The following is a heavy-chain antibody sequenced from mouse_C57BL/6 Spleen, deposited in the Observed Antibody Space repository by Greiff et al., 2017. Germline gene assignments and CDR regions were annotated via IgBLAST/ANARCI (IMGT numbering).Heavy chain of an antibody. CDR1: GYTFTSYW. CDR2: IYPSDSET. J-gene: IGHJ2*01. V-gene: IGHV1-61*01. Sequence: VQLQQPGAELVRPGSSVKLSCKASGYTFTSYWMDWVKQRPGQGLEWIGNIYPSDSETHYNQKFKDKATLTVDKSSSTSYMQLSSLTSEDSAVYYCARRGANSPYFDYWGQGTTLTVSS. CDR3: ARRGANSPYFDY. D-gene: IGHD3-1*01.